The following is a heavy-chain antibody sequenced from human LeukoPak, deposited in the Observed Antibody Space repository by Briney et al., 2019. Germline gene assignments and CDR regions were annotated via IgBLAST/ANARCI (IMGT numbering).Heavy chain of an antibody. J-gene: IGHJ4*02. CDR3: AKGRDGYNYDYFDY. CDR1: GFTFSNYA. Sequence: GGSLRLSCAASGFTFSNYAMSWVRQAPGKGLEWVSSISDSGGSTYYADSVKGWFTISRDNSKNTLYLQMNSLRAEDTAVYYCAKGRDGYNYDYFDYWGQGTLVTVSS. CDR2: ISDSGGST. V-gene: IGHV3-23*01. D-gene: IGHD5-24*01.